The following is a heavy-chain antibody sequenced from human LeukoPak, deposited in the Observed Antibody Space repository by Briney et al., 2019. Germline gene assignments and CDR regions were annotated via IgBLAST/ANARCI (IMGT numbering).Heavy chain of an antibody. V-gene: IGHV4-59*01. CDR1: GGSISRYY. CDR3: ARGYNWNYYFDY. Sequence: SETLSLTCTVSGGSISRYYWSWIRQPPGKGVEWIGYIYYSGRINYNSSLKSRVTISVDTSKNQFSLKLSSVTAADTAVYYCARGYNWNYYFDYWGQGTLVTVSS. CDR2: IYYSGRI. D-gene: IGHD1-7*01. J-gene: IGHJ4*02.